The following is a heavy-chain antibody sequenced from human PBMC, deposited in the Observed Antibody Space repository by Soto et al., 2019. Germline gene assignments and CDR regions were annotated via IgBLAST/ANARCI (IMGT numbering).Heavy chain of an antibody. Sequence: PGGSLRLSCAASGFTFSNAWMSWVRQAPGKGLEWVGRIKSKTDGGTTDYAAPVKGRLTISRDDSKNTLYLQMNSLKTEDTAVYYCTTDHIAARYFDYWGQGTLVTVSS. V-gene: IGHV3-15*01. CDR2: IKSKTDGGTT. D-gene: IGHD6-6*01. J-gene: IGHJ4*02. CDR3: TTDHIAARYFDY. CDR1: GFTFSNAW.